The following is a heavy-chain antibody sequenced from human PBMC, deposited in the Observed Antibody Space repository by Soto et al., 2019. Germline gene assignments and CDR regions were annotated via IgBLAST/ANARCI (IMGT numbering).Heavy chain of an antibody. J-gene: IGHJ4*02. Sequence: GGSLRLSCAASGFTFSSYAMSWVRQAPGKGLEWVSAISGSGGSTYYADSVKGRFTISRDNSKNTLYLQMNSLRAEDTAVYYCAKESAIQLWSQPHFDYWGQGTLVTVSS. V-gene: IGHV3-23*01. CDR3: AKESAIQLWSQPHFDY. D-gene: IGHD5-18*01. CDR1: GFTFSSYA. CDR2: ISGSGGST.